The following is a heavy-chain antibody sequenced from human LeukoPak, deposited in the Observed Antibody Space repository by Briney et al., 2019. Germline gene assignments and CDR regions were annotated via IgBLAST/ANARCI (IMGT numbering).Heavy chain of an antibody. V-gene: IGHV3-7*01. J-gene: IGHJ4*02. CDR3: ARENRIGYSSSWSIDY. Sequence: GGSLRLSCAASGFTFSSYWMSWVRQAPEKRLEWVANIKQDGSEKYYVDSVKGRFTISRDNAKNSLYLQMNSLRAEDTAVYYCARENRIGYSSSWSIDYWGQGTLVTVSS. CDR2: IKQDGSEK. D-gene: IGHD6-13*01. CDR1: GFTFSSYW.